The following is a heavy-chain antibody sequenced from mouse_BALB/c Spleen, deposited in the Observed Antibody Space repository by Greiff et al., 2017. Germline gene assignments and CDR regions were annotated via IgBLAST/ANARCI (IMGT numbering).Heavy chain of an antibody. V-gene: IGHV3-8*02. CDR3: ARFYYGYAYAMDY. CDR1: GDSITSGY. Sequence: EVHLVESGPSLVKPSQTLSLTCSVTGDSITSGYWNWIRKFPGNKLEYMGYISYSGSTYYNPSLKSRISITRDTSKNQYYLQLNSVTTEDTATYYCARFYYGYAYAMDYWGQGTSVTVSS. CDR2: ISYSGST. J-gene: IGHJ4*01. D-gene: IGHD1-2*01.